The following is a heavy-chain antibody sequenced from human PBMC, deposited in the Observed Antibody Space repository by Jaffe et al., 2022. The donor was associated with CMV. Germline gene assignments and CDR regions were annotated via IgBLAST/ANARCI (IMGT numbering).Heavy chain of an antibody. V-gene: IGHV2-5*01. CDR3: THLMHYWFYFDY. CDR2: IYWNDDK. Sequence: QITLKESGPTLVKPTQTLTLTCTFSGFALSTSGVGVAWIRQPPGKALEWLAVIYWNDDKRYSPSLKSRLTITKDTSKNQVVLTMTDMDPLDTATYYCTHLMHYWFYFDYWGQGTLVTVSS. J-gene: IGHJ4*02. CDR1: GFALSTSGVG. D-gene: IGHD3-3*02.